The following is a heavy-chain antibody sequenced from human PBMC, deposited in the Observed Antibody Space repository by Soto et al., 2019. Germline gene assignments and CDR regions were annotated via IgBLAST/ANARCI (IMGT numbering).Heavy chain of an antibody. CDR1: GGSISSGGYY. CDR2: IYYSGST. Sequence: SETLSLTCTVSGGSISSGGYYWSWIRQHPGKGLEWIGYIYYSGSTYYNPSLKSRVTISLDTSKNQFSLKLSSVTAADTSVYYCAREKRHCTNGVCYNWFDPWGQGTLVTVSS. V-gene: IGHV4-31*03. J-gene: IGHJ5*02. D-gene: IGHD2-8*01. CDR3: AREKRHCTNGVCYNWFDP.